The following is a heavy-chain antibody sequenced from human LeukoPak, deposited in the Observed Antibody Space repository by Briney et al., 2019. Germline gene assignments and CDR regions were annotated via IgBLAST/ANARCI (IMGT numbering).Heavy chain of an antibody. D-gene: IGHD3-22*01. CDR3: ARDYYDSSGYYYAQAFDI. Sequence: PSETLSLTCTVSGGSISSYYWSWIRQPPGKGLEWIGYIYYSGSTNYNPSPKSRVTISVDTSKNQFSLKLSSVTAADTAVYYCARDYYDSSGYYYAQAFDIWGQGTMVTVSS. J-gene: IGHJ3*02. CDR2: IYYSGST. CDR1: GGSISSYY. V-gene: IGHV4-59*01.